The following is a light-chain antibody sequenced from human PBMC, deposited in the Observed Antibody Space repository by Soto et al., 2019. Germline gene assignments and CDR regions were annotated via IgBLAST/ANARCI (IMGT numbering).Light chain of an antibody. V-gene: IGKV3-20*01. CDR2: GAS. CDR3: QQYGNSPPIT. Sequence: EIVVTQSPGTLSFSPGDEATLSCKASQAVTSKFLAWYQQKPGQPPRLLIYGASTRATGIPDRFSGSGSGTDFTLTISRLEPEDFAVYYCQQYGNSPPITFGGGTKVDIK. J-gene: IGKJ4*01. CDR1: QAVTSKF.